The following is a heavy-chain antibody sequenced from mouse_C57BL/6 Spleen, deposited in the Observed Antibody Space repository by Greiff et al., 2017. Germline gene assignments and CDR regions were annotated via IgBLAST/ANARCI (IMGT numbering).Heavy chain of an antibody. CDR1: GYTFTNYW. CDR3: ARRGSPGTFDY. V-gene: IGHV1-63*01. Sequence: VQLQQSGAELVRPGTSVKMSCKASGYTFTNYWIGWAKQRPGHGLEWIGDIYPGGGYPNYNEKFKGKATLTADKSSSTAYMQFSSLTSEDSVIDYAARRGSPGTFDYWGQGTTLTVSS. CDR2: IYPGGGYP. J-gene: IGHJ2*01.